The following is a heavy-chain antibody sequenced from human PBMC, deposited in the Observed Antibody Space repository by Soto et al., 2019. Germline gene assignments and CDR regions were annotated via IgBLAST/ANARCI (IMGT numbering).Heavy chain of an antibody. CDR2: ISGSGGST. J-gene: IGHJ4*02. CDR3: AKSPGMYYYDSSGYYHYDY. CDR1: GFTFSSYA. Sequence: GGSLRLSCAASGFTFSSYAMSWVRQAPGKGLEWVSAISGSGGSTYYADSVKGRFTISRDNSKNTLYLQMNSLRAEDTAVYYCAKSPGMYYYDSSGYYHYDYWGQGTLVPVSP. V-gene: IGHV3-23*01. D-gene: IGHD3-22*01.